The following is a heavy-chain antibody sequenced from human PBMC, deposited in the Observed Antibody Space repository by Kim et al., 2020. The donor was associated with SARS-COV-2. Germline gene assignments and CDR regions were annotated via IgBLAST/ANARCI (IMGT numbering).Heavy chain of an antibody. CDR2: ISYDGSNK. CDR1: GFTFSSYG. Sequence: GGSLRLSCAASGFTFSSYGMHWVRQAPGKGLEWVAVISYDGSNKYYADSVKGRFTISRDNSKNTLYLQMNSLRAEDTAVYYCARGGGDYPGRGNYYYYGMDVWRQGTTVTVSS. J-gene: IGHJ6*02. V-gene: IGHV3-30*03. CDR3: ARGGGDYPGRGNYYYYGMDV. D-gene: IGHD4-17*01.